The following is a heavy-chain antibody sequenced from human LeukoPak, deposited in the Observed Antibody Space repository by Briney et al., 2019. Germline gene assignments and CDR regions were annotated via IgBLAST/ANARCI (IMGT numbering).Heavy chain of an antibody. Sequence: SETLSLTCTVSGGSISSYYWSWIRQPAGKGLEWIGRIYTSGSTNYNPSLKSRVTISIDTSKNQFSLKLSSVTAADTAVYYCERPDSNHYYGALGFDIWGQGTMVTVSS. D-gene: IGHD3-22*01. CDR1: GGSISSYY. CDR3: ERPDSNHYYGALGFDI. CDR2: IYTSGST. J-gene: IGHJ3*02. V-gene: IGHV4-4*07.